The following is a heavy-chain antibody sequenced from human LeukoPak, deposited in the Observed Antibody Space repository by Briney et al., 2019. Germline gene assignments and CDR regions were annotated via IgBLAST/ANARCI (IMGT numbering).Heavy chain of an antibody. D-gene: IGHD4-17*01. Sequence: ASVKVSCKASGYTFTSYGISWVRQAPGQGLEWMGWISAYDDNTDSAQNLQGRVTMTTDTSTSTVYLEVRSLRSDDTAVYYCAREGDYGKWFDPWGQGTLVTVSS. J-gene: IGHJ5*02. CDR2: ISAYDDNT. V-gene: IGHV1-18*01. CDR3: AREGDYGKWFDP. CDR1: GYTFTSYG.